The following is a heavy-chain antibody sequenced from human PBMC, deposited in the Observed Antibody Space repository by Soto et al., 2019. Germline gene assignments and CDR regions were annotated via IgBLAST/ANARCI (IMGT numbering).Heavy chain of an antibody. D-gene: IGHD2-15*01. CDR1: GGSISSGGYY. Sequence: SSVTLSLTCTVSGGSISSGGYYWSWIRPHPGKGLEWIGYIYYSGSTYYNPSLKSRVTISVDTSKNQFSLKLSSVTAADTAVYYCASQTPLGYCSGGSCYSDYWGQGTLVTVSS. CDR2: IYYSGST. J-gene: IGHJ4*02. V-gene: IGHV4-31*03. CDR3: ASQTPLGYCSGGSCYSDY.